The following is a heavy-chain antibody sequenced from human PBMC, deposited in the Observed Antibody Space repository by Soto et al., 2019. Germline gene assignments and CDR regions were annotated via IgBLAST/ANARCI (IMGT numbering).Heavy chain of an antibody. Sequence: SETLSLTCTVSGGSISSSSYYWGWIRQPPGKGLEWIGSIYYNGSTYYNPSLKSRVTISVDTSKNQFSLKLSSVTAADTAVYYCARQLTLGYCSSTSCSGMDVWGKGTTVTVSS. CDR2: IYYNGST. CDR3: ARQLTLGYCSSTSCSGMDV. J-gene: IGHJ6*03. V-gene: IGHV4-39*01. CDR1: GGSISSSSYY. D-gene: IGHD2-2*01.